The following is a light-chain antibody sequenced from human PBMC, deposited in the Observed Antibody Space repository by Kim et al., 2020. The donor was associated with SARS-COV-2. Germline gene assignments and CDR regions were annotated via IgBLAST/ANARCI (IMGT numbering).Light chain of an antibody. J-gene: IGKJ4*01. V-gene: IGKV3-11*01. Sequence: LAPGERATPSCRASQSVSSSLAWYQQKPGQAPRLLIYDASSRATGIPARFSGSGSGTDFTLTISSLEPEDFAVYYCHQRRDWPLTFGAGTKVEIK. CDR1: QSVSSS. CDR3: HQRRDWPLT. CDR2: DAS.